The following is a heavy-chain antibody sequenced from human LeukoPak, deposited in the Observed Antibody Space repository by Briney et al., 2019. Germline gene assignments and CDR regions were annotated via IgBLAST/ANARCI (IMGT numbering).Heavy chain of an antibody. V-gene: IGHV3-48*02. CDR2: VSGSSGTI. Sequence: GGSLRLSCAASGFPFSSYSMNWVRQAPGKGLEWVSYVSGSSGTIYYADSVKGRFTISRDNAKNSLYLQMNSLRDEDTAVYYCARLSVYWGQGTLVTVSS. J-gene: IGHJ4*02. D-gene: IGHD5/OR15-5a*01. CDR3: ARLSVY. CDR1: GFPFSSYS.